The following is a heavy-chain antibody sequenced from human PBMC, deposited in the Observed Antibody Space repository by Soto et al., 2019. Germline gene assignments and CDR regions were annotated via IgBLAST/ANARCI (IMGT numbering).Heavy chain of an antibody. CDR3: AKDVRALSAAGYLDY. Sequence: ASVKVSCKASGYTFTSYGISWVRQATGQGLEWMGWMNPNSGNTGHAQKFQGRVTMTKNTLYLQMNSLRAEDTAVYYCAKDVRALSAAGYLDYWGQGTLVTVSS. D-gene: IGHD6-13*01. V-gene: IGHV1-8*02. CDR2: MNPNSGNT. CDR1: GYTFTSYG. J-gene: IGHJ4*02.